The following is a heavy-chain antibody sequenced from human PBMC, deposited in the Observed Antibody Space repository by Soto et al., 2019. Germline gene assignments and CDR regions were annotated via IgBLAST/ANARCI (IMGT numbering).Heavy chain of an antibody. CDR2: IYYSGST. CDR3: ASIYDSSGYYYTRNAFDI. J-gene: IGHJ3*02. Sequence: LETLRLTSTVSGGSVISSGGCWSLIRQPPGKGLEWIGYIYYSGSTNYNPSLKSRVTISVDTSKNQFSLKLSSVTAADTAVYYCASIYDSSGYYYTRNAFDIWGQGTIVTVSS. CDR1: GGSVISSGGC. D-gene: IGHD3-22*01. V-gene: IGHV4-61*08.